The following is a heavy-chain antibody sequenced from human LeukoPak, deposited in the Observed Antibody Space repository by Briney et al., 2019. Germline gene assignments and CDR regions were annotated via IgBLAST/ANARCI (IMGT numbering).Heavy chain of an antibody. Sequence: GSLRLSCAASGFTFSSYGMHWVRQAPGKGLEWVAVISYDGSNKYYADSVKGRFTISRDNSKNTLYLQMNSLRAEDTAVYYCAKDGVGATTYYYYYYYMDVWGKGTTVTVSS. CDR3: AKDGVGATTYYYYYYYMDV. D-gene: IGHD1-26*01. CDR1: GFTFSSYG. CDR2: ISYDGSNK. V-gene: IGHV3-30*18. J-gene: IGHJ6*03.